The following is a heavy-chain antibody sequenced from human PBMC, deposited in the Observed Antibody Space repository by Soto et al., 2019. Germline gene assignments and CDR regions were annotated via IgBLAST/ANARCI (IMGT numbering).Heavy chain of an antibody. D-gene: IGHD1-26*01. V-gene: IGHV4-59*08. J-gene: IGHJ4*02. CDR3: ARLTGHSGSYLYY. Sequence: SETLSLTCTVSGASVGTGYWSWIRQPPGKGLEWIGFMYYSGSFNYNPSLRSRVTISVDTSKNQFSLKLSSVTAADTAVYYCARLTGHSGSYLYYWGQGTLVTVSS. CDR1: GASVGTGY. CDR2: MYYSGSF.